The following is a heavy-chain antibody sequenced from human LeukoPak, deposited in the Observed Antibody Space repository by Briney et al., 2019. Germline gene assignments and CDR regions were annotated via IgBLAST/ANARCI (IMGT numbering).Heavy chain of an antibody. J-gene: IGHJ4*02. D-gene: IGHD6-19*01. CDR2: INHSGST. CDR1: GGSFSGYY. V-gene: IGHV4-34*01. CDR3: ARNEYSSGRGLDY. Sequence: SETLSLTCAVYGGSFSGYYWSWIRQPPGKGLEWIGEINHSGSTNYNPSLKSRVTISVDTSKNQFSLKLSSVTAADTAVYYCARNEYSSGRGLDYWGQGALVTVSS.